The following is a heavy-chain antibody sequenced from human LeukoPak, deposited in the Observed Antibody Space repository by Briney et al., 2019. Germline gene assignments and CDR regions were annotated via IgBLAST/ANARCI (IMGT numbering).Heavy chain of an antibody. J-gene: IGHJ4*02. D-gene: IGHD3-22*01. V-gene: IGHV4-4*07. CDR2: IYTSGST. Sequence: SETLSLTCTVSGGSTSTYYWSWIRQPAGKGLEWIGRIYTSGSTNYNPSLKSRVTMSVDTSKNQFSLKLSSVTAADTAVYYCARVPIYYDSSGYSDYWGQGTLVTVSS. CDR3: ARVPIYYDSSGYSDY. CDR1: GGSTSTYY.